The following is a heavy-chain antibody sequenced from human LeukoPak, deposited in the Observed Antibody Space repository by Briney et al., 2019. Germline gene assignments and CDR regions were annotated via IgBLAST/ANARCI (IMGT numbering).Heavy chain of an antibody. J-gene: IGHJ6*04. V-gene: IGHV3-74*01. D-gene: IGHD2-21*02. CDR1: GFTFNTYW. CDR3: GRYTTAALSHGMDV. Sequence: GGSLRLSCAASGFTFNTYWMHWVRQVPGKGLEWVSRIKSDGSSTDYVDSVKGRFTISRDNAKSILYLQMNSLRAEDTAVYYCGRYTTAALSHGMDVWGKGTTVTVSS. CDR2: IKSDGSST.